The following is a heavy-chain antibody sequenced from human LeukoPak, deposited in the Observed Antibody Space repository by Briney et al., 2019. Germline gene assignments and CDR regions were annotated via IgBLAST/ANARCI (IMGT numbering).Heavy chain of an antibody. CDR3: ARGLTNTLTNYDFWSGYYSDVYYFDY. CDR1: GGSISSYY. D-gene: IGHD3-3*01. Sequence: SETLSLTCTVSGGSISSYYWSWIRQPAGKGLEWIGRIYTSGSTNYNPSLKSRVTMSVDTSKNQFSLKLSSVTAADTAVYHCARGLTNTLTNYDFWSGYYSDVYYFDYWGQGTLVTVSS. J-gene: IGHJ4*02. CDR2: IYTSGST. V-gene: IGHV4-4*07.